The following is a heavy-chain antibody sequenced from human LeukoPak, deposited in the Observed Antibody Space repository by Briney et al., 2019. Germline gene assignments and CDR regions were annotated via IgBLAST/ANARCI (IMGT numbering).Heavy chain of an antibody. D-gene: IGHD6-6*01. Sequence: PGGSLRLSCVASGFTFDDYGMGWVRQAPGKGLEWVSSISSSSSYIYYADSVKGRFTISRDNAKNSLYLQMNSLRAEDTAVYYCVRALSWSSSSVDYWGQGTLVTVSS. V-gene: IGHV3-21*01. CDR3: VRALSWSSSSVDY. CDR1: GFTFDDYG. CDR2: ISSSSSYI. J-gene: IGHJ4*02.